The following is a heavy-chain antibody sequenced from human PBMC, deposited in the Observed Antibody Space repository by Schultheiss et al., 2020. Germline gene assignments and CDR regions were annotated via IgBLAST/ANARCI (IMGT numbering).Heavy chain of an antibody. J-gene: IGHJ4*02. CDR3: ARGTFGSTSCYFDY. Sequence: SLRLPCAASGFTVSSNYMSWVRQAPGKGLVWVAVIWYDGSNKYYADSVKGRFTISRDNSKNTLYLQMNSLRAEDTAVYYCARGTFGSTSCYFDYWGQGTLVTVSS. CDR1: GFTVSSNY. V-gene: IGHV3-33*08. CDR2: IWYDGSNK. D-gene: IGHD2-2*01.